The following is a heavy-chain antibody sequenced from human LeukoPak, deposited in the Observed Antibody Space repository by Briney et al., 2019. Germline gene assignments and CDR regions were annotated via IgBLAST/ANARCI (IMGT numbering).Heavy chain of an antibody. CDR1: GGTFSSYT. V-gene: IGHV1-46*03. CDR3: ARGLGIAAAGKAPFDY. D-gene: IGHD6-13*01. CDR2: INPSGGST. Sequence: VSVKVSCKASGGTFSSYTISWVRQAPGQGLEWMGIINPSGGSTSYAQKFQGRVTMTRDTSTSTVYMELSSLRSEDTAVYYCARGLGIAAAGKAPFDYWGQGTLVTVSS. J-gene: IGHJ4*02.